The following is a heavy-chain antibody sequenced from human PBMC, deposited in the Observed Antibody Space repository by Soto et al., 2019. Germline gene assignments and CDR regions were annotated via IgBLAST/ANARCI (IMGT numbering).Heavy chain of an antibody. V-gene: IGHV3-13*01. CDR3: ARGAFGGSYYLDY. CDR2: VGTAGDT. J-gene: IGHJ4*02. Sequence: GGSLRLSCGASGFTFSSYDIHWGRQATGKGLEWVSAVGTAGDTFYPGSVKGRFTISRENAKNSLYLQMNSLRAGDTAVYYCARGAFGGSYYLDYWGQGTQVTVSS. D-gene: IGHD1-26*01. CDR1: GFTFSSYD.